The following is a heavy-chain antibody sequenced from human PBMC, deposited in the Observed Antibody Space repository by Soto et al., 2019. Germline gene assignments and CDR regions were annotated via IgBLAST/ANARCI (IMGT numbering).Heavy chain of an antibody. Sequence: EVQLVESGGGLVQPGGSLRLSCAASGFTVSSHYMSWVRQAPGKGLEWVSVIYSGGSTYYKDSVKGRFTISRDNSKNTLFLQMNSLRAEDTAVYYCARDYYGGNSRYFDLWGRGTLVTVSS. CDR1: GFTVSSHY. CDR2: IYSGGST. V-gene: IGHV3-66*01. CDR3: ARDYYGGNSRYFDL. J-gene: IGHJ2*01. D-gene: IGHD2-21*02.